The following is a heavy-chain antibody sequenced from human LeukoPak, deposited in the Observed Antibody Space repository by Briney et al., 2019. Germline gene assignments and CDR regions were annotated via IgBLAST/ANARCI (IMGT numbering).Heavy chain of an antibody. CDR1: GGTISSYY. Sequence: SETLSLTCTVSGGTISSYYWNWIRQPPGKVLEWIGYIHSSGSTKYNPSLKSRVTISVDTSKNQFSLKLSSVTAADTAVYYCARWYSSGWAFDYWGQGTLVTVSS. J-gene: IGHJ4*02. D-gene: IGHD6-19*01. CDR2: IHSSGST. CDR3: ARWYSSGWAFDY. V-gene: IGHV4-59*08.